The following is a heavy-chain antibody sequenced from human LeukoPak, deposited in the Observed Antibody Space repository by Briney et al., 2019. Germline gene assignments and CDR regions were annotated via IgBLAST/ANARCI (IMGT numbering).Heavy chain of an antibody. CDR3: ARRYYYGSGSRHFDY. V-gene: IGHV4-34*01. J-gene: IGHJ4*02. CDR1: GASFTGYY. Sequence: SETLSLTCDVYGASFTGYYWSWIRQSPGKGLEWIGEMNQRGSMNYNPSLKSRVTISVDRSKNQFSLKLSSVTAADTAVYYCARRYYYGSGSRHFDYWGQGTLVTVS. D-gene: IGHD3-10*01. CDR2: MNQRGSM.